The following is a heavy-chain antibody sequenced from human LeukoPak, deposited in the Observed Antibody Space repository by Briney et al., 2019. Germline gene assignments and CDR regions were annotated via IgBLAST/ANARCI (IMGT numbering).Heavy chain of an antibody. CDR3: VGGDY. Sequence: GGSLRLSCAVSGFTFSSSYMNWVRQAPGKGLECVANINQDGSDKYYVDSVKGRFTISRDNTKNSLYLQMNSLRAEDTAVYYCVGGDYWGQGTLVTVSS. CDR1: GFTFSSSY. CDR2: INQDGSDK. J-gene: IGHJ4*02. V-gene: IGHV3-7*01.